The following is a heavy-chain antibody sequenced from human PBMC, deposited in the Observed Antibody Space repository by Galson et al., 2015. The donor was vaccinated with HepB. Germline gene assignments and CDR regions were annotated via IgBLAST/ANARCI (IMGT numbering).Heavy chain of an antibody. D-gene: IGHD1-26*01. V-gene: IGHV3-23*01. CDR1: GFTFSNYP. Sequence: SLRLSCAASGFTFSNYPMTWVRQAPGKGLEWVSTVNYNGGSTYYADSVKGRFTISRDNSKNTLYLQMNSLRAEDTAVYYWARRDIVGPTRSWGASDIWGQGTMVTVSS. J-gene: IGHJ3*02. CDR3: ARRDIVGPTRSWGASDI. CDR2: VNYNGGST.